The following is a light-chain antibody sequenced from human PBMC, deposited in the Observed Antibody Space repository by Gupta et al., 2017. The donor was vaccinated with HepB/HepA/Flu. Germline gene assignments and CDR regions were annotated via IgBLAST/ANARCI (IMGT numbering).Light chain of an antibody. CDR2: GKN. CDR3: AACDDSLKGGV. CDR1: SANIGSNT. Sequence: SVLPQPPSASGPPGQRVTTSCSGGSANIGSNTVHWYQHLPGTAPKLLIYGKNQRPSGVPDRFSGSTSGTSASLAISGLQAEDEADYYCAACDDSLKGGVFGGGTKLTVL. J-gene: IGLJ3*02. V-gene: IGLV1-44*01.